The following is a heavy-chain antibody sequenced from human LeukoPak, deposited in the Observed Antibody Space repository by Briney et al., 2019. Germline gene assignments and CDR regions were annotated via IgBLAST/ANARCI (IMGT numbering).Heavy chain of an antibody. CDR3: ARGAYYYDSSGYYRDAFDI. Sequence: GGSLRLSCAASGFTFSSYGMHWVRQAPGKGLEWVAVISYDGSNKYYADSVKGRFTISRDNSKNTLYLQMNSLRAEDTAVYYCARGAYYYDSSGYYRDAFDIWGQGTMVTVSS. V-gene: IGHV3-30*03. CDR2: ISYDGSNK. J-gene: IGHJ3*02. D-gene: IGHD3-22*01. CDR1: GFTFSSYG.